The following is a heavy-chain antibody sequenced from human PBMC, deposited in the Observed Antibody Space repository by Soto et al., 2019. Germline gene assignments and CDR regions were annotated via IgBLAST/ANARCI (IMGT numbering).Heavy chain of an antibody. V-gene: IGHV1-46*01. CDR3: ARDLPYCGGDCLGSDYYYYYGMDV. CDR2: INPSGGST. D-gene: IGHD2-21*02. Sequence: ASVKVSCKASGYTFTSYYMHWVRQAPGQGLEWMGIINPSGGSTSYAQKFQGRVTMTRDTSTSTVYMELSSLRSEDTAGYYCARDLPYCGGDCLGSDYYYYYGMDVWGQGTTVTVPS. CDR1: GYTFTSYY. J-gene: IGHJ6*02.